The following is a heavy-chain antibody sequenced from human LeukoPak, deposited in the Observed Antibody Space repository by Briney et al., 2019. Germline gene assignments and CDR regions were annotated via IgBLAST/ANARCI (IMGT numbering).Heavy chain of an antibody. V-gene: IGHV3-33*01. D-gene: IGHD6-13*01. CDR3: AREAAAEDYYYGMDV. CDR2: IRYDGSNK. CDR1: GFTFSSYG. J-gene: IGHJ6*02. Sequence: GGSLRLSCAASGFTFSSYGMHWVRQAPGKGLEWVAVIRYDGSNKYYADSVKGRFTISRDNSKNTLYLQMNSLRAEDTAVYYCAREAAAEDYYYGMDVWGQGTTVTVSS.